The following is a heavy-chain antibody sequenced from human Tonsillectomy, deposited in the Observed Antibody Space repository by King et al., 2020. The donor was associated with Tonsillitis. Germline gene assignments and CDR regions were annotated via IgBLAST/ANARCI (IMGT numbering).Heavy chain of an antibody. J-gene: IGHJ5*02. Sequence: QLQESGPGLVKPSETLSLTCAVSGYSISSGYYWGWVRQSPGRGREWIGTIYRSGDTYYNPSLKSRLIISVDTSKNQYSLNLTSVTAADTAVYYCARDRGDILTGYYPRGWFDTWGQGSLVTVAS. CDR1: GYSISSGYY. D-gene: IGHD3-9*01. CDR2: IYRSGDT. V-gene: IGHV4-38-2*02. CDR3: ARDRGDILTGYYPRGWFDT.